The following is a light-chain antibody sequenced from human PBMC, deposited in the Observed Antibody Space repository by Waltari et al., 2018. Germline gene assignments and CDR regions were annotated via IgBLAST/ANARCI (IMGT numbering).Light chain of an antibody. CDR3: AAWDHNLGNYV. Sequence: QSVLPQPPSAAGPPGQRVTFSCSGTSPTFASISGYWYKQPPGTAPKLLIYRDNQRPSGVPDRFSGSKSGTSASLAISGLRSKDEADYYCAAWDHNLGNYVFGTGTKVTVL. V-gene: IGLV1-47*01. CDR2: RDN. CDR1: SPTFASIS. J-gene: IGLJ1*01.